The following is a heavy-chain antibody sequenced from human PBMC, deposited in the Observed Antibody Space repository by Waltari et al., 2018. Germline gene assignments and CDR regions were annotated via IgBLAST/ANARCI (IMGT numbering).Heavy chain of an antibody. CDR3: ARGYCSSTSCYRPWFDP. V-gene: IGHV1-8*01. Sequence: QVQLVQSGAEVKKPGSSVKVSCKASGGTFTSYDINWVRPATGQGLEWMGWMNPNSGNTGYAQKFQGRVTMTRNTSISTAYMELSSLRSEDTAVYYCARGYCSSTSCYRPWFDPWGQGTLVTVSS. CDR1: GGTFTSYD. D-gene: IGHD2-2*01. J-gene: IGHJ5*02. CDR2: MNPNSGNT.